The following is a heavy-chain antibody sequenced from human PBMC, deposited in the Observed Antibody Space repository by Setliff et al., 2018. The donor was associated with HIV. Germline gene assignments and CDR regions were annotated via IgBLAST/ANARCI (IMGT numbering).Heavy chain of an antibody. CDR1: GGSFSGYY. V-gene: IGHV4-34*01. Sequence: SETLSLTCAVYGGSFSGYYWSWIRQPPGKGLEWIGEINHSGSTNYNPSLKSRVAISVDTSKNQFSLKLSSVTAADTAVYYCAWGGTTGRFDPWGQGTLVTVSS. J-gene: IGHJ5*02. D-gene: IGHD1-7*01. CDR2: INHSGST. CDR3: AWGGTTGRFDP.